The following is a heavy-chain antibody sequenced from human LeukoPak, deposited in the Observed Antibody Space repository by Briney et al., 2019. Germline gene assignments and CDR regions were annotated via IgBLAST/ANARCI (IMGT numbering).Heavy chain of an antibody. Sequence: ASVKVSCKASGYTFSNYEVNWVRQATGQGLEWMGWMNPNSGDIGYAQNFQSRVTMTWNTSISTAYMELSSLRSEDTAVYYCARPKPMARGRWFDPWGQGTLVTVSS. V-gene: IGHV1-8*01. D-gene: IGHD3-10*01. CDR1: GYTFSNYE. CDR3: ARPKPMARGRWFDP. CDR2: MNPNSGDI. J-gene: IGHJ5*02.